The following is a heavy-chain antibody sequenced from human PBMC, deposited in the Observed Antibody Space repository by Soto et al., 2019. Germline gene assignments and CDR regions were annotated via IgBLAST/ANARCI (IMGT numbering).Heavy chain of an antibody. J-gene: IGHJ4*02. Sequence: EVQLLESGGGLVQPGGSLRLSCAASGFTFSSYAMRWVRQAPGKGLEWVSAISGSGGSTYYADSVKGRFTISRDNSKTTLYRQRNSLRAEATAVFYCASRGSGSYYDSWGQGTLVTVSS. CDR2: ISGSGGST. CDR1: GFTFSSYA. D-gene: IGHD1-26*01. V-gene: IGHV3-23*01. CDR3: ASRGSGSYYDS.